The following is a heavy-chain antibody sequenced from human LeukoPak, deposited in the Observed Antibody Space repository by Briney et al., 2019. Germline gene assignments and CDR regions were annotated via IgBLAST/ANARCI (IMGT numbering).Heavy chain of an antibody. CDR1: GGSFSGYY. D-gene: IGHD6-13*01. Sequence: SETLPLTCAVYGGSFSGYYWSWIRQPPGKGLEWIGEINHNGSTNYNPSLKSRVTISVDTSKNQFSLKLSSVTAADTAVYYCARRTGYSTSRLDYWGQGTLVTVSS. CDR2: INHNGST. V-gene: IGHV4-34*01. J-gene: IGHJ4*02. CDR3: ARRTGYSTSRLDY.